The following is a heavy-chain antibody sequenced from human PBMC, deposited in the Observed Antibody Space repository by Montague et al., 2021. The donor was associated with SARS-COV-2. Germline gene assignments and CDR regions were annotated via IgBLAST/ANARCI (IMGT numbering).Heavy chain of an antibody. D-gene: IGHD2-2*01. J-gene: IGHJ4*02. CDR3: ARTPAVYVVVVPAARGHFDY. CDR1: GGSIISDGYY. Sequence: TLSLTCTVSGGSIISDGYYWSWIRQHPGKGLEWIGYIYYSGSTYYNPSLKSRVTISVDTSKNQFSLKLSSVTAADTAVYYCARTPAVYVVVVPAARGHFDYWGQGTLVTVSS. V-gene: IGHV4-31*03. CDR2: IYYSGST.